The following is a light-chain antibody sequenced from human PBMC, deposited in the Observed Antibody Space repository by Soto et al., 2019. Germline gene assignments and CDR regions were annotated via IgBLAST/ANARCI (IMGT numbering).Light chain of an antibody. V-gene: IGKV1-39*01. CDR1: ESINRH. Sequence: DIQMTQSPSSLSASVGDRVTITCRASESINRHLNWYQQQPGRAPKLLIYAASSLQNGVPSRFRGGGSDTEFTLIITNLQPEDFATYYCHQSYTALSITFGQGTRLEIK. J-gene: IGKJ5*01. CDR2: AAS. CDR3: HQSYTALSIT.